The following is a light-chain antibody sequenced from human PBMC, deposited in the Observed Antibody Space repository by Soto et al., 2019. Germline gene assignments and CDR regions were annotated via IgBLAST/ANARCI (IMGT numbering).Light chain of an antibody. J-gene: IGKJ5*01. CDR3: QQYGSSPPVT. CDR2: GAS. V-gene: IGKV3-20*01. Sequence: EIVLTQSPGTLSLSPGERATLSCRASQSVSSSYLAWYQQKPGQAPRLLIYGASGRATGIPDRFRGSGSGTDFTLTISRPEPEDFAVYYCQQYGSSPPVTFGPGTRLEIK. CDR1: QSVSSSY.